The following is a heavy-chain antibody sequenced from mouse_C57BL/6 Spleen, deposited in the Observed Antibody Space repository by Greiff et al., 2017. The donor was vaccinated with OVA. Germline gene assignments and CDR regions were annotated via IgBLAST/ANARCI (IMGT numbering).Heavy chain of an antibody. D-gene: IGHD2-2*01. CDR1: GYTFTDYN. V-gene: IGHV1-18*01. Sequence: VQLQQSGPELVKPGASVKIPCKASGYTFTDYNMDWVKQSHGKSLEWIGDINPNNGGTIYTQKFKGKATLTVDKSSSTAYMELRSLTSEDTAVYYGARSPLWLDYAMDYWGQGTSVTVSS. CDR3: ARSPLWLDYAMDY. J-gene: IGHJ4*01. CDR2: INPNNGGT.